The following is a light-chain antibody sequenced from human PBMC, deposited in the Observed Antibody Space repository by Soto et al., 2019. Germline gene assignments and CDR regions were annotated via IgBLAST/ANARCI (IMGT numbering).Light chain of an antibody. Sequence: DIQMTQTPSSVSANGGDRVTITCRASQNIDNWLALYQQKPGKAPHLLIYSASTLQSGVPSRFSGSSSGTDFTLTFNSLQPEDFGTYYSQQCHCFPITFGKGTRLEI. CDR1: QNIDNW. V-gene: IGKV1-12*01. CDR2: SAS. CDR3: QQCHCFPIT. J-gene: IGKJ5*01.